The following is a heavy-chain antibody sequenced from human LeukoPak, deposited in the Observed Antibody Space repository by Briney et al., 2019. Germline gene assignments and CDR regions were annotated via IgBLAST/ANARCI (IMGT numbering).Heavy chain of an antibody. CDR2: IKKDGSEE. V-gene: IGHV3-7*01. Sequence: GGSLRLSCEASGFTFSSDWMNWVRQTPGKGLEWLASIKKDGSEEIYVDSVRGRFTISRDNAKNSLYLQMNSLRAEDTAVYYCASTYCGGDCYTSDQFDYWGQGTLVTVSS. CDR3: ASTYCGGDCYTSDQFDY. J-gene: IGHJ4*02. CDR1: GFTFSSDW. D-gene: IGHD2-21*02.